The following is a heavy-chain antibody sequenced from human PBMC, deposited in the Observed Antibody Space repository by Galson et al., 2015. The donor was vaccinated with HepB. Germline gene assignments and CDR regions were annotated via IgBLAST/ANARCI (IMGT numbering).Heavy chain of an antibody. D-gene: IGHD3-10*01. J-gene: IGHJ6*02. CDR3: ARDVGIILVREAFVPKYYYYGMDV. CDR2: ISAYNDKT. CDR1: GYIFTNYG. V-gene: IGHV1-18*01. Sequence: SVKVSCKASGYIFTNYGMSWVRQAPGQGLEWVGWISAYNDKTNYAQNVRDRVTMTADTSTSTVYMELRSLRSDDTAVYYCARDVGIILVREAFVPKYYYYGMDVWGQGTTVTVSS.